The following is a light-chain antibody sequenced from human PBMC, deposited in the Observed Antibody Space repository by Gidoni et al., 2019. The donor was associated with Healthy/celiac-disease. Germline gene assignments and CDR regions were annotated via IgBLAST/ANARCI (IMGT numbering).Light chain of an antibody. CDR1: SSNIGSNY. Sequence: QSVLPQPPSASATPGPRVTISCSGSSSNIGSNYVYWYQQLPGTAPKLLIYRNNQRPSGVPDRFSGSKSGTSASLAISGLRSEDEADYYCAAWDDSLSGWVFGGGTKLTVL. CDR3: AAWDDSLSGWV. CDR2: RNN. J-gene: IGLJ3*02. V-gene: IGLV1-47*01.